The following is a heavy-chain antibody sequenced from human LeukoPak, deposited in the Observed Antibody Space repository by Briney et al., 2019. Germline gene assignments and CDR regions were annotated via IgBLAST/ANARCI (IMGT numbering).Heavy chain of an antibody. CDR3: VRNLDFWGDSEDY. CDR2: MSHDGVKI. Sequence: PGGSLRLSCAASGFTFRTYAMHWVRQAPGKGLEWVAFMSHDGVKIFHADSVKGRFTISRDNAKNTLYLQMNSLRAEDTAVYYCVRNLDFWGDSEDYWGQGTLVTVSS. CDR1: GFTFRTYA. J-gene: IGHJ4*02. D-gene: IGHD3-3*01. V-gene: IGHV3-30*03.